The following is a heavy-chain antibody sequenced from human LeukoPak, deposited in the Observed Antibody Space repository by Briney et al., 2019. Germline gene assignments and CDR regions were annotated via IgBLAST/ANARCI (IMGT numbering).Heavy chain of an antibody. CDR2: INPNSGGT. Sequence: ASVKVSCKASGYTFVDYYVHWVRQTPGQGLEWMGRINPNSGGTDDAQNFQGRGTMTRDTSISTAYMELSRLRSDDTAVYYCARDLPSTSNWELDCWGQGTLVTVSS. CDR3: ARDLPSTSNWELDC. J-gene: IGHJ4*02. V-gene: IGHV1-2*06. CDR1: GYTFVDYY. D-gene: IGHD7-27*01.